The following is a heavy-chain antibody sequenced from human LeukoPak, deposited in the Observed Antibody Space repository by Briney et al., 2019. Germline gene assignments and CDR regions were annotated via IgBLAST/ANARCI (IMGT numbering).Heavy chain of an antibody. CDR1: GFTFSDHY. CDR3: VRVVGSIHYGMDV. J-gene: IGHJ6*02. CDR2: IRNKVRSYDT. Sequence: GGSLRLSCATSGFTFSDHYMDWVRQGPGKGLEWIGRIRNKVRSYDTEYAASVKGRFSVSRDDSKKSLDLQMNDLKIEDTAVYYCVRVVGSIHYGMDVWGQGTTVTVSS. D-gene: IGHD2-15*01. V-gene: IGHV3-72*01.